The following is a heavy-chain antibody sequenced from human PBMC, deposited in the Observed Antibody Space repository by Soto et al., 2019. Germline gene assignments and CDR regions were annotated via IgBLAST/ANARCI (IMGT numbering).Heavy chain of an antibody. Sequence: SETLSLTCTVSGGSISSYYWSWIRQPPGKGLEWIGYIYYSGSTNYNPSLKSRVTISVDTSKNQFSLKLSSVTAADTAVYYCAGFLYDLPKSSGSDYWGQGTLVTVSS. CDR3: AGFLYDLPKSSGSDY. J-gene: IGHJ4*02. CDR2: IYYSGST. D-gene: IGHD3-10*01. CDR1: GGSISSYY. V-gene: IGHV4-59*01.